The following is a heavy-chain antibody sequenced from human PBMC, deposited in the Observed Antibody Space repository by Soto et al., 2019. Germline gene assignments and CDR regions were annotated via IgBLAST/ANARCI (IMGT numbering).Heavy chain of an antibody. CDR3: ATKRGGCLQFFDL. CDR1: GGSISSTNW. CDR2: VYHSGST. D-gene: IGHD6-19*01. Sequence: QVQLQESGPGLVKPSGTLSLTCVVSGGSISSTNWWSWVRQPPGKGLEWLGDVYHSGSTNYNPSLKRRLTLAVDQSTGQFSLKLTSVTAADTAVYYCATKRGGCLQFFDLWGRGPLVTVSS. J-gene: IGHJ2*01. V-gene: IGHV4-4*02.